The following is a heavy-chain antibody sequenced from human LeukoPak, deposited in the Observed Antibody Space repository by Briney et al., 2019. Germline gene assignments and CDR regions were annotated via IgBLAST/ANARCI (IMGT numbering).Heavy chain of an antibody. J-gene: IGHJ4*02. D-gene: IGHD6-19*01. Sequence: ASVKVFCKVSGYTFTDYYMHWVQQAPGKGLEWMGLVDPEDGETIYAEKFQGRVTITADTSTDTAYMELSSLRSEDTAVYYCLNGRHSSGWHHIDYWGQGTLVTVSS. CDR3: LNGRHSSGWHHIDY. CDR2: VDPEDGET. CDR1: GYTFTDYY. V-gene: IGHV1-69-2*01.